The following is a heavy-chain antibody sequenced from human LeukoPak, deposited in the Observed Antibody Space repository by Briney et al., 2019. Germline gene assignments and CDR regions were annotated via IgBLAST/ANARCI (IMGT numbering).Heavy chain of an antibody. V-gene: IGHV3-7*03. D-gene: IGHD3-16*02. CDR1: GFTFSSYW. CDR3: AKHGDNVWGSFRFGLDY. CDR2: IKQDGSEK. Sequence: GGSLRLSCAASGFTFSSYWMSWVRQAPGKGLEWVANIKQDGSEKYYVDSVKGRFTISRDNAKNSLYLQMNSLRPEDTAVYYCAKHGDNVWGSFRFGLDYWGQGTLVTVSS. J-gene: IGHJ4*02.